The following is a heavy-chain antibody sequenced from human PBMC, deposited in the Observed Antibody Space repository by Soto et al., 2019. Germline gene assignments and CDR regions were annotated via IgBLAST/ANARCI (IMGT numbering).Heavy chain of an antibody. J-gene: IGHJ5*02. CDR2: ISAYNGNT. Sequence: ASVKVSCKASGYTFTSYGISWVRQAPGQGLEWMGWISAYNGNTNYAQKLQGRVTMTTDTSTSTAYMELRSLRSDDTAVYYCARDVAYDSSGYYYLWGQGTLVTVSS. V-gene: IGHV1-18*01. CDR3: ARDVAYDSSGYYYL. D-gene: IGHD3-22*01. CDR1: GYTFTSYG.